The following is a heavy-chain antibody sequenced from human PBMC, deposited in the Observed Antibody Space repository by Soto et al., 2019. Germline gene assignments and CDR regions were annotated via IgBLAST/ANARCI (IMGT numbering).Heavy chain of an antibody. D-gene: IGHD6-6*01. CDR1: GGSISSDY. J-gene: IGHJ6*02. V-gene: IGHV4-59*01. CDR3: ARVSSSDGKDV. CDR2: IYYRRST. Sequence: SEALSLTCTVSGGSISSDYWSSIRQTPGKGLEWIGYIYYRRSTNYNPSLKSRVTLSVDTSKHQFPLKLSSVTAADTAVYYCARVSSSDGKDVWGRGTTVTVSS.